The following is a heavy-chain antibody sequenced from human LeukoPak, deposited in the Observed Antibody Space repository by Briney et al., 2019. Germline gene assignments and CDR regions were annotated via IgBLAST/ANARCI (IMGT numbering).Heavy chain of an antibody. CDR2: ISYDGSNK. V-gene: IGHV3-30*03. D-gene: IGHD1-26*01. Sequence: GGSLRLSCAASGFTFSSYGMHWVRQAPGKGLEWVAVISYDGSNKYYADSVKGRFTISRDNSKNTLYLQMNSLRAEDTAVYYCAREEEWELLAFDIWGQGTMVTVSS. CDR1: GFTFSSYG. J-gene: IGHJ3*02. CDR3: AREEEWELLAFDI.